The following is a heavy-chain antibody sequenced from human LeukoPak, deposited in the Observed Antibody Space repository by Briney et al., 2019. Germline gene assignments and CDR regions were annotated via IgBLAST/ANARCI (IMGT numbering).Heavy chain of an antibody. D-gene: IGHD2-2*02. J-gene: IGHJ3*02. Sequence: TGGSLRLSCAASGFTFTNYGMHWVRQAPGKGLEWVAVVWFDGTNKYYADSVKGRFTISRGNSKNTVYLQMNSLRAEDTAIYYCASPGYCSSTSCYRGAFDIWGQGTMVTVSS. CDR2: VWFDGTNK. CDR1: GFTFTNYG. CDR3: ASPGYCSSTSCYRGAFDI. V-gene: IGHV3-33*08.